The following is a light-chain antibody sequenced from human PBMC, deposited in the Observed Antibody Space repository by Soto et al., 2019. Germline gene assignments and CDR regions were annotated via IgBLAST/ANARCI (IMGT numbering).Light chain of an antibody. CDR2: AAS. Sequence: DIQMTQSPSSVSASVGDRVTITCRASQGISSWLGWYQQKPGKAPKLLIYAASSLQGGVPSRFSGSGSGTDFTLTISSLQPEDFAIYYCQQSNNFPRTFGQGTKVEIK. V-gene: IGKV1-12*01. CDR3: QQSNNFPRT. J-gene: IGKJ1*01. CDR1: QGISSW.